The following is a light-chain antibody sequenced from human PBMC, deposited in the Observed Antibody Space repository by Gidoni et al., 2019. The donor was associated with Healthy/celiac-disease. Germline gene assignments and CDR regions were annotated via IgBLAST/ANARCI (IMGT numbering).Light chain of an antibody. J-gene: IGKJ2*01. CDR1: QNVLYSSNNKNY. Sequence: DIVMTQSPDSLAVSLGERATINCKSSQNVLYSSNNKNYLAWYQQKPGQPPKLLIYWASTRESGVPDRFSGSGSGTDFTLTISSLQAEDVAVYYCQQYYSTPYTFXQGTKLEIK. V-gene: IGKV4-1*01. CDR2: WAS. CDR3: QQYYSTPYT.